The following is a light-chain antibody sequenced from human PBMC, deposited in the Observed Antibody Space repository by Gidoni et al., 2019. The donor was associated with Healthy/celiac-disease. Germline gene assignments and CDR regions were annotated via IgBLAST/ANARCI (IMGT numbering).Light chain of an antibody. CDR2: DAS. V-gene: IGKV3-11*01. Sequence: EIVLTQSPATLSLSPGERATLSCRASQSVSSYLAWYQQKPGQAPRLLIYDASNRATGIPARFSGSGSGTDFTLTISSLEPEDFAVYYCQYGVTFXXXTRLEIK. CDR1: QSVSSY. CDR3: QYGVT. J-gene: IGKJ5*01.